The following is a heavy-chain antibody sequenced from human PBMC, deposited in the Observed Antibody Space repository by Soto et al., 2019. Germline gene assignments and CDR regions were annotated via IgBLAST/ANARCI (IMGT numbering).Heavy chain of an antibody. V-gene: IGHV4-31*03. D-gene: IGHD6-13*01. CDR3: ARDQAAAGTFFAY. Sequence: SETLSLTCTVSGGSISSYGYYWTWIRQHPGKGLEWIGYIYYSGTTYYNPSLKSRLTMSVDTSRNQFSLKLSSVTAADTAVYYCARDQAAAGTFFAYWGHGSLVTVS. CDR2: IYYSGTT. J-gene: IGHJ4*01. CDR1: GGSISSYGYY.